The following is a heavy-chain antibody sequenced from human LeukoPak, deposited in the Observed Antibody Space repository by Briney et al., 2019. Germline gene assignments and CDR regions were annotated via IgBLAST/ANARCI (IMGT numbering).Heavy chain of an antibody. D-gene: IGHD3-3*01. Sequence: GGSLRLSCVASGFTFGKYWMSWVRQAPGKGLEWVANIKLDGSEKNYVDSVKGRFTISRDNTKNSLYLQMNSLRVEDTAVFYCAGDQYDTWSRRGNFDSWGQGTLVIVSS. CDR2: IKLDGSEK. J-gene: IGHJ4*02. CDR1: GFTFGKYW. CDR3: AGDQYDTWSRRGNFDS. V-gene: IGHV3-7*03.